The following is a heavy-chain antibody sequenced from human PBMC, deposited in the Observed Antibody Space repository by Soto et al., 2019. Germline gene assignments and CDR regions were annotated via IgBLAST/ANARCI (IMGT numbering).Heavy chain of an antibody. CDR2: IWYNGRDK. Sequence: QVQLVESGGGVVQPGRSLRLSCAASGFTFSSYGMHWVRQAPGKGLEGVAVIWYNGRDKKYADSVKGRFTISRDNSEKTLYLQMNSLRAEDTAVYYCAKDYGDWTGLYYYGMDVWGQGTTVTVSS. V-gene: IGHV3-33*06. CDR3: AKDYGDWTGLYYYGMDV. J-gene: IGHJ6*02. CDR1: GFTFSSYG. D-gene: IGHD4-17*01.